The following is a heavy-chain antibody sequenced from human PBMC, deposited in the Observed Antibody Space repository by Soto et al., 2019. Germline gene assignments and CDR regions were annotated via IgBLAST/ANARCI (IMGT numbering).Heavy chain of an antibody. J-gene: IGHJ4*02. CDR3: ARARLVVEGRFDY. CDR2: ISSTATYT. D-gene: IGHD3-22*01. CDR1: GFSFSDYY. Sequence: GGSLRLSCAVSGFSFSDYYMNWIRQAPGKGLEWLSYISSTATYTNYADSVRGRFTISRDSAKNSLYLDMNGLRAEDTAVYYCARARLVVEGRFDYWGQGTLVTVSS. V-gene: IGHV3-11*06.